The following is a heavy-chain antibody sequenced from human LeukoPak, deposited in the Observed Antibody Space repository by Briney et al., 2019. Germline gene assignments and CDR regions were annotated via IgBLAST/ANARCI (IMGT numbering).Heavy chain of an antibody. CDR1: GFTFSSYA. Sequence: GGSLRLSCAASGFTFSSYAMHWVRQAPGKGLEWVAVISYDGSNKYYADSVKGRFTISRDNSKNTLYLQMNSLRAEDTAVYYCARGGSSSHFDYWGQGTLVTVSS. D-gene: IGHD6-13*01. V-gene: IGHV3-30-3*01. J-gene: IGHJ4*02. CDR2: ISYDGSNK. CDR3: ARGGSSSHFDY.